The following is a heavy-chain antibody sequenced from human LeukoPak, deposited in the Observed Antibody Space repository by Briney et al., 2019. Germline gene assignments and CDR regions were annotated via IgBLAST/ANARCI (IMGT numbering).Heavy chain of an antibody. CDR3: ARGLEGYYYYYYMDV. V-gene: IGHV4-59*01. CDR1: GGSITSYY. D-gene: IGHD2-15*01. Sequence: SETLSLTCTVSGGSITSYYWSWIRQPPGKGLEWIGYIYYSGSTSHNPSLKSRVTMSVDTSKNQFSLKLSSVTAADTAVYYCARGLEGYYYYYYMDVWGKGTTVTVSS. CDR2: IYYSGST. J-gene: IGHJ6*03.